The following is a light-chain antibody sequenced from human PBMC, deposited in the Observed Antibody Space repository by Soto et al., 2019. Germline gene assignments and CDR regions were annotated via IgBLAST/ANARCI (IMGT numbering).Light chain of an antibody. CDR1: QTIARY. CDR3: LQSYNDPFN. CDR2: AAS. J-gene: IGKJ3*01. V-gene: IGKV1-39*01. Sequence: DIQMTQSPSPLSASVGDRIIITCRASQTIARYINWFQQKSGQPPKFLVYAASILGHGVPSRFSDSGSGSDFTLTINSLQPEDFATYYCLQSYNDPFNFGPGTKVDIK.